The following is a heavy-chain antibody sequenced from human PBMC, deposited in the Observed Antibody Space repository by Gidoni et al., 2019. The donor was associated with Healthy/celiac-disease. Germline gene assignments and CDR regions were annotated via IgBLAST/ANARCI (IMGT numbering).Heavy chain of an antibody. J-gene: IGHJ4*02. CDR2: IYYSGST. CDR3: ARDRRGYCSSTSCSIYFDY. Sequence: QVQLQESGPGLVKPSETLSLTCTVSGGSVSSGSYYWSWIRQPPGKGLEWIGYIYYSGSTNYNPSLKSRVTISVDTSKNQFSLKLSSVTAADTAVYYCARDRRGYCSSTSCSIYFDYWGQGTLVTVSS. CDR1: GGSVSSGSYY. V-gene: IGHV4-61*01. D-gene: IGHD2-2*01.